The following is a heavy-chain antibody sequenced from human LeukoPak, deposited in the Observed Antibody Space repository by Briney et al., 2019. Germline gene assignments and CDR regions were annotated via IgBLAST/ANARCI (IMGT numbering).Heavy chain of an antibody. CDR2: IKQDGGEK. CDR1: GGSISSSSYY. V-gene: IGHV3-7*01. CDR3: ARDVGYCSGGSCYFDAFDI. Sequence: PSETLSLTCTVSGGSISSSSYYWGWIRQPPGTGLEWVANIKQDGGEKYYVDSVTGRFTIYRDNAKNSLYLQMNSLRAEDTAVYYCARDVGYCSGGSCYFDAFDIWGQGTLVTVSS. J-gene: IGHJ3*02. D-gene: IGHD2-15*01.